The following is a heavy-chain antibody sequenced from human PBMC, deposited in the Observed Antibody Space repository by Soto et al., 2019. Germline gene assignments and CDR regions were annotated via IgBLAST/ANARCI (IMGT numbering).Heavy chain of an antibody. J-gene: IGHJ4*02. CDR3: TQRTGMGGNRWLPGY. D-gene: IGHD5-12*01. Sequence: QITLKESGPTLVKPTQTLTLTCTFSGFSLSTSGVGVGWIRQPPGKALEWLALIYWDDDKRYSPSLKSRLTITKDTSKNQVVLTMTNMDPVDTATYYCTQRTGMGGNRWLPGYWGQGTLVTVSS. CDR1: GFSLSTSGVG. V-gene: IGHV2-5*02. CDR2: IYWDDDK.